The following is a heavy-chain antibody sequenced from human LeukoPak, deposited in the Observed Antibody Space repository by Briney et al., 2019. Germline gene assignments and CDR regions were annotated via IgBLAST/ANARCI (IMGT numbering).Heavy chain of an antibody. CDR3: ARDQEGNPYAFDI. J-gene: IGHJ3*02. Sequence: SETLSLTCTVSGGSISSGSYYWSWIRQPAGKGLEWIGRIYTSGSTNYNPSLKSRVTISVDTSKNQFSLKLSSVTAADTAVYYCARDQEGNPYAFDIWGQGTMVTVSS. V-gene: IGHV4-61*02. D-gene: IGHD1-14*01. CDR1: GGSISSGSYY. CDR2: IYTSGST.